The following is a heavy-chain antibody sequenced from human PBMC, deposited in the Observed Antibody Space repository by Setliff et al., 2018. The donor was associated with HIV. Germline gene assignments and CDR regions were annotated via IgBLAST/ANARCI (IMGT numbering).Heavy chain of an antibody. D-gene: IGHD5-12*01. CDR3: ALDPGYRRDY. CDR1: GGSIRSFF. J-gene: IGHJ4*02. Sequence: SETLSLTCTVSGGSIRSFFWSWIRQPPGKGLEWIGHIYTSGSTNYNPSLKSRVTMSVDTSKNQFSLNLSSVTAADTAVYYCALDPGYRRDYWGQGTLVAVSS. CDR2: IYTSGST. V-gene: IGHV4-4*08.